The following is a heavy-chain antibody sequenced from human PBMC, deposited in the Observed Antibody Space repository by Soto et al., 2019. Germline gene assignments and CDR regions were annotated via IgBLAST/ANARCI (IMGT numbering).Heavy chain of an antibody. CDR3: SRSPEVGVRGAY. CDR2: ITVGSSHI. D-gene: IGHD3-16*01. J-gene: IGHJ4*02. Sequence: KSGGSLRLSCTRSGFPFSAYNINWVRQAPGKGLEWVSSITVGSSHIYQPNSMKGRFTISRDDAKNSVYLQIDSLRDEDTALYYCSRSPEVGVRGAYWGQGTLVTVSS. V-gene: IGHV3-21*01. CDR1: GFPFSAYN.